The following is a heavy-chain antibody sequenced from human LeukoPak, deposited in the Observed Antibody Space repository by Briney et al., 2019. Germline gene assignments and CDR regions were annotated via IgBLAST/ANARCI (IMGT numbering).Heavy chain of an antibody. CDR1: GGSISSYY. V-gene: IGHV4-59*01. J-gene: IGHJ5*02. CDR3: ARDRYGDYGWFDP. CDR2: IYYSGST. D-gene: IGHD4-17*01. Sequence: SETLSLTCTVSGGSISSYYWSWIRQPPGKGLEWIGYIYYSGSTNYNPSLKSRVTISVDTSKNQFSLKLSSVTAADTAVYYCARDRYGDYGWFDPWGQGTLVTISS.